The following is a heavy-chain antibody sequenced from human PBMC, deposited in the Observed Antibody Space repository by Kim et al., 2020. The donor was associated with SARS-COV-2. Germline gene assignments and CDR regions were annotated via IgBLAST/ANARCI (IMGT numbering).Heavy chain of an antibody. CDR3: ARVGVGSSSWYYFDY. Sequence: VDSVKGRFTISSDNAENSLFLQMDSLRVDDTAVYYCARVGVGSSSWYYFDYWGQGLLVTVSS. V-gene: IGHV3-7*03. J-gene: IGHJ4*02. D-gene: IGHD6-13*01.